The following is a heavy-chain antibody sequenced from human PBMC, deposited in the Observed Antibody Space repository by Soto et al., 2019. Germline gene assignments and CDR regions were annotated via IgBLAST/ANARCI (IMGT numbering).Heavy chain of an antibody. CDR1: GSSISGFY. CDR3: VRDGTKTLRDWFDP. V-gene: IGHV4-4*07. Sequence: SEALSLTCPVSGSSISGFYWSWIRKSAGKGLEWIGRIYATGTTDYNPSLKSRVMMSVDTSKKQFSLKLRSVTAADTAVYYCVRDGTKTLRDWFDPWGQGISVTVSS. J-gene: IGHJ5*02. CDR2: IYATGTT. D-gene: IGHD1-1*01.